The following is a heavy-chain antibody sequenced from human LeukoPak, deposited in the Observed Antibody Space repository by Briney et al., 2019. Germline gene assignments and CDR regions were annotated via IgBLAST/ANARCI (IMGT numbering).Heavy chain of an antibody. J-gene: IGHJ6*02. CDR1: GFTFSSYG. Sequence: GGSLRLSCAASGFTFSSYGMHWVRQAPGKGLEWVAVIRYDGSNKYYADSVKGRFTISRDNSKNTLYLQMNSLRAEDTAVYYCARDNAYDSSEALYYYYGMDVWGQGTTVTVSS. CDR2: IRYDGSNK. V-gene: IGHV3-33*01. D-gene: IGHD3-22*01. CDR3: ARDNAYDSSEALYYYYGMDV.